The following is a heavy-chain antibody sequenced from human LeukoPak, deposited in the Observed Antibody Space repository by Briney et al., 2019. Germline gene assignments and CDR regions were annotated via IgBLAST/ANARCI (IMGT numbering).Heavy chain of an antibody. Sequence: SVKVSCKASGYTFTNNYLRWVRQAPGQGLEWMGMIYPRDGSTSYAQNFQGRVTVTRDTSTTTVHMELRGLRSEDTAVYYCARDQEGFDYWGQGTVVTVSS. V-gene: IGHV1-46*01. CDR3: ARDQEGFDY. J-gene: IGHJ4*02. CDR1: GYTFTNNY. CDR2: IYPRDGST.